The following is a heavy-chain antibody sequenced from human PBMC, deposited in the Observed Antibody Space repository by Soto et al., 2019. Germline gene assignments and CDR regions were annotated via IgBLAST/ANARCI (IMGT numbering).Heavy chain of an antibody. CDR3: AHTTRLSTVTSGVHYYYMDV. CDR1: GFSLSTTGVA. V-gene: IGHV2-5*02. Sequence: KESGPTLVKPTQTLALTCTFSGFSLSTTGVAVGWIRQPPGKALEWLALFYWDDDKRYSPSLKSRITIMKDTSKNQVVLIMTNMDPVDTATYYCAHTTRLSTVTSGVHYYYMDVWGKGTTVTVSS. J-gene: IGHJ6*03. CDR2: FYWDDDK. D-gene: IGHD4-17*01.